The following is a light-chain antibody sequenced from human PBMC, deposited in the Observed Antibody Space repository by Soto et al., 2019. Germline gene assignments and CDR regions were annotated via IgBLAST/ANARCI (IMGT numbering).Light chain of an antibody. CDR1: QGIGNA. Sequence: MTQSPSSLSASLGDRVTISCRASQGIGNALAWYQHKPGQTPRLLIYDTSTRATGVPARFSGSRSGPEFTLTINSLPSEDFAIYYCQPYNNWPLTFGGGTKVDIK. V-gene: IGKV3-15*01. CDR2: DTS. CDR3: QPYNNWPLT. J-gene: IGKJ4*01.